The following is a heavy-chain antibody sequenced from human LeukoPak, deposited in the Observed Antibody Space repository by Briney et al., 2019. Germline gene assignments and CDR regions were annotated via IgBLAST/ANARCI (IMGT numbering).Heavy chain of an antibody. D-gene: IGHD3-3*01. J-gene: IGHJ4*02. CDR3: ARGWDFWSGYYILDFDY. CDR1: GYTFTGYY. Sequence: ASVKVSYKASGYTFTGYYMHWVRQAPGQGLEWMGWINPNSGGTNYAQKFQGRVTMTRDTSISTAYMELSRLRSDDTAVYYCARGWDFWSGYYILDFDYWGQGTLVTVSS. V-gene: IGHV1-2*02. CDR2: INPNSGGT.